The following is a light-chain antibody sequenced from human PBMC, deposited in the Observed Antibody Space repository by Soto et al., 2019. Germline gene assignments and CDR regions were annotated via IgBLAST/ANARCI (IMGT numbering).Light chain of an antibody. Sequence: TQPPSASGSPGQSVTVPCTGTSSDVGAYDHVSWYQQHPGKAPKLIIYEVTKRPAGVPDRFSGSKSGNTASLTVSGLQTEDEADYYCSSDAGNYNYVFGTGTKLTVL. V-gene: IGLV2-8*01. J-gene: IGLJ1*01. CDR3: SSDAGNYNYV. CDR2: EVT. CDR1: SSDVGAYDH.